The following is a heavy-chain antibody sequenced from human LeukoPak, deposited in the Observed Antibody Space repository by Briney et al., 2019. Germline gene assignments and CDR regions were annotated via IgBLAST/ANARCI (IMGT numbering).Heavy chain of an antibody. Sequence: PGGSLRLSRDASGFTFSIYAMSWVRQGTGKGLEWVSSITSSGEATYYADSVKGRFTISRDNSRYTLFLQMNSLTAEDTAVYYCAKDRPNYYHSNGHYYRRDGDSWGQGTLVTVSS. J-gene: IGHJ5*01. CDR2: ITSSGEAT. CDR3: AKDRPNYYHSNGHYYRRDGDS. V-gene: IGHV3-23*01. D-gene: IGHD3-22*01. CDR1: GFTFSIYA.